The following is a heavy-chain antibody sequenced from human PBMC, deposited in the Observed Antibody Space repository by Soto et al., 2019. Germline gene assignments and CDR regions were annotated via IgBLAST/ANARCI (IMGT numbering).Heavy chain of an antibody. CDR1: GGSISSFS. CDR2: VNHSGST. CDR3: AIIGFDY. J-gene: IGHJ4*02. V-gene: IGHV4-34*01. Sequence: AETLSLTCTVSGGSISSFSWSWIRQPPGKGLEWIGEVNHSGSTNYNPSLKSRVTISVDTSKNQFSLKLTSVTAADTAVYYCAIIGFDYWGQGTLVTV.